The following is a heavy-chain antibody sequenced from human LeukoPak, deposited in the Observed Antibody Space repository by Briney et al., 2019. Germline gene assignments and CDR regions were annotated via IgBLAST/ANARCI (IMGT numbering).Heavy chain of an antibody. Sequence: SETLSLTCTVSGVSISSSSYYWGWVRQPPGKGLEWIGSIYYSGSTYYNPSLKSRVTISVDTSKNQFSLKLSSVTAADTALYYCARHPVIGYCSSTSCYLVAFDIWGQGTMFTVFS. J-gene: IGHJ3*02. CDR2: IYYSGST. CDR1: GVSISSSSYY. D-gene: IGHD2-2*01. V-gene: IGHV4-39*01. CDR3: ARHPVIGYCSSTSCYLVAFDI.